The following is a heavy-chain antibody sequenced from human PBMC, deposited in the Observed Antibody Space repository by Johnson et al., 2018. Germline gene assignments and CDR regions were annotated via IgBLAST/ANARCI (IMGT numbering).Heavy chain of an antibody. CDR3: ARSDYDYVWGSYRPAPAEYFQH. V-gene: IGHV3-21*01. CDR2: ISSSSSYI. J-gene: IGHJ1*01. CDR1: GFTFSSYS. D-gene: IGHD3-16*02. Sequence: VQLVESGGGLVKPGGSLRLSCAASGFTFSSYSMNWVGQAPGKGLEWVASISSSSSYIYYADSVKGRFTNHIDNAKHSLYLQMNSMRAEDTAGDYCARSDYDYVWGSYRPAPAEYFQHWGQGTLVTVSS.